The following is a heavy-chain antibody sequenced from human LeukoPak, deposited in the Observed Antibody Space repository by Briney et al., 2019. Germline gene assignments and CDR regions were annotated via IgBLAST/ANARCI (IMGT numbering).Heavy chain of an antibody. D-gene: IGHD3-16*01. CDR1: GFRFSKYG. J-gene: IGHJ4*02. Sequence: GGSLRLSCAASGFRFSKYGMHWVRQTPGEGLVWVARIKDDGTYTSYADSVKGRFTISRDNARNTVFLQMNSLRAEDTAVYYCAREFDMGITPGDDFDFWGQGTLVTVSS. CDR3: AREFDMGITPGDDFDF. V-gene: IGHV3-74*01. CDR2: IKDDGTYT.